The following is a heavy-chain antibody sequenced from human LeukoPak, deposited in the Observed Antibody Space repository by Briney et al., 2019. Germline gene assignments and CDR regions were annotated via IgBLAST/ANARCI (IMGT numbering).Heavy chain of an antibody. CDR3: ARVLIDYDFWSGGAFNI. CDR2: INPKTGGT. D-gene: IGHD3-3*01. J-gene: IGHJ3*02. Sequence: ASVKVSCKASGYTFTGYFMHWVRQAPGQGLEWMGWINPKTGGTYYAQNFQGRVTMTRDTSISTAYMDLSRLRSDDTAVYYCARVLIDYDFWSGGAFNIWGQGTMVTVSS. V-gene: IGHV1-2*02. CDR1: GYTFTGYF.